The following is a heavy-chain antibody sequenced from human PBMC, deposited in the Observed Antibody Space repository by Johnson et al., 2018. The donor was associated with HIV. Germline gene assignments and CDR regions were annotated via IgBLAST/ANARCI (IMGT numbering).Heavy chain of an antibody. V-gene: IGHV3-30*02. CDR3: AKDLPPRRLGGGDAFDS. Sequence: VQLVESGGGVVQPGGSLRLSCAASGFTFSNYGMHWVRQAPGKGLEWVAFIRYDGSNKYYADSMKGRFTISRDNSTNTLYLQMNSLRAEDTAVYYCAKDLPPRRLGGGDAFDSWGQGTMVTVSS. CDR2: IRYDGSNK. CDR1: GFTFSNYG. J-gene: IGHJ3*02. D-gene: IGHD3-16*01.